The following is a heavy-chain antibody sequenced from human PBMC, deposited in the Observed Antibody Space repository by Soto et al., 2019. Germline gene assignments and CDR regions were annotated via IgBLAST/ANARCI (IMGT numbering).Heavy chain of an antibody. D-gene: IGHD2-21*01. CDR3: ARRGGCVEADAFDL. CDR1: GFRLSDYE. Sequence: QVQLVESGGGLVQPGGSLRLSCAVSGFRLSDYEMGWIRQAPGKGPEWVSFIRRSGDTIYYVDSVKGRFTISRDNAKKSRYLYIRTVRVEKTAPYFCARRGGCVEADAFDLWGKETRVT. V-gene: IGHV3-11*01. J-gene: IGHJ3*01. CDR2: IRRSGDTI.